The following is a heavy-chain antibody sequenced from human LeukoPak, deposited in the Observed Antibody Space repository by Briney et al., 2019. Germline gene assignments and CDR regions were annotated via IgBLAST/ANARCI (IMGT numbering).Heavy chain of an antibody. D-gene: IGHD3-16*02. Sequence: ESAGSLRLSCAASGFTFSSYAMSWVLQAPGKGLVWVSAISGSGGSTYYADSVKGRFTISRDNSKNTLYLQMNSLRTEDTAVYYSITSLMGVIAYDSFEPWGQGTLVTVSS. V-gene: IGHV3-23*01. CDR1: GFTFSSYA. J-gene: IGHJ5*02. CDR2: ISGSGGST. CDR3: ITSLMGVIAYDSFEP.